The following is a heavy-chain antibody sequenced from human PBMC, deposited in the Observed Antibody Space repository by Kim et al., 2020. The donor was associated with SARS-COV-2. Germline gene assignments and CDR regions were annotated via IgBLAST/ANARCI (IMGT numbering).Heavy chain of an antibody. CDR2: MYSSGSS. D-gene: IGHD3-3*01. Sequence: SETLSLTCTVSGGSVSSSTFYWVWIRQPPGKGLEGIGSMYSSGSSFYNPSLKSRVTISEDTSRNQLSLNLTPVTAADTAQYNCASGDLANPGGMDVLGQG. CDR1: GGSVSSSTFY. CDR3: ASGDLANPGGMDV. V-gene: IGHV4-39*01. J-gene: IGHJ6*02.